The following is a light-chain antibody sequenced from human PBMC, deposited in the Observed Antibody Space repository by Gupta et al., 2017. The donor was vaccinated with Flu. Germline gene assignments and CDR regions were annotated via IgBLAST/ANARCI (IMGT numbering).Light chain of an antibody. CDR1: NSDVGSYDH. V-gene: IGLV2-23*02. Sequence: QSALTQPASVSGSPGQSITIFCIGSNSDVGSYDHVSWYQQYPGKAPKLMIYEVTKRPSGVSDRFSGSKSGNTASLTLSXLXAEDEAXYYCCSYAGPFIRVVFGGGTKLTGL. CDR2: EVT. J-gene: IGLJ2*01. CDR3: CSYAGPFIRVV.